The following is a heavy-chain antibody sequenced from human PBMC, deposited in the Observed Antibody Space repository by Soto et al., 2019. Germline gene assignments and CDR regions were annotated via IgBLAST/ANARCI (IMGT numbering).Heavy chain of an antibody. J-gene: IGHJ3*02. V-gene: IGHV4-39*01. D-gene: IGHD6-13*01. CDR3: ARAYVYSSSWYGAFDI. Sequence: SETLSLTCTVSGGSISSSSYYWGWLRQPPGKGLEWIGSIYYSGSTYYNPSLKSRVTISVDTSKNQFSLKLSSVTAADTAMYYCARAYVYSSSWYGAFDIWGQGTMVTV. CDR2: IYYSGST. CDR1: GGSISSSSYY.